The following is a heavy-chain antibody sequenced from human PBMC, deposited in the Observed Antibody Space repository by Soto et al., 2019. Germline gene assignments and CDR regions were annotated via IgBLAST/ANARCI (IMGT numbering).Heavy chain of an antibody. CDR2: IWYDGSNK. V-gene: IGHV3-33*01. Sequence: QVQLVESGGGVVQPGRSLRLSCAASGFTFSSYGMHWVRQAPGKGLEWVAVIWYDGSNKYYADSVKGRFTISRDNPKNTLYLHMNSLRAEDTAVYYCARDLDLGYCSNTSCQGGAFDIWGQGTMVTVSS. D-gene: IGHD2-2*01. J-gene: IGHJ3*02. CDR1: GFTFSSYG. CDR3: ARDLDLGYCSNTSCQGGAFDI.